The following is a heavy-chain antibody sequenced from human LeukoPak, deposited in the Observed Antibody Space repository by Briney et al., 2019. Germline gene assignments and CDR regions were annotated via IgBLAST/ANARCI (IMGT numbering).Heavy chain of an antibody. D-gene: IGHD6-13*01. Sequence: PGGSLRPSCVASGFTFSSYAMSWVRQAPGRGLEWVSAISGSGGSTYYADSVKGRFTIPRDNSKNTLYLQMNSLRAEETAVYYCAKDPMYSSSWPNWFDPWGQGTLVTVSS. CDR3: AKDPMYSSSWPNWFDP. V-gene: IGHV3-23*01. CDR1: GFTFSSYA. J-gene: IGHJ5*02. CDR2: ISGSGGST.